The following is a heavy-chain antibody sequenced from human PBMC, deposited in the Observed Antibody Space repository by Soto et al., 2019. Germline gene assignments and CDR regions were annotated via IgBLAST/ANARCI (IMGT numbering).Heavy chain of an antibody. D-gene: IGHD6-19*01. CDR1: GGSISSDF. Sequence: SETLSLTCAVSGGSISSDFWSWIRQPPGKGLEWIGYIHHSGSTNYNPSLKSRVTISLDTSKNQFSLNLRSVTAADTAVYYCARPGVSVAGLEGFEIWGKGTMVTVSS. J-gene: IGHJ3*02. CDR3: ARPGVSVAGLEGFEI. V-gene: IGHV4-59*01. CDR2: IHHSGST.